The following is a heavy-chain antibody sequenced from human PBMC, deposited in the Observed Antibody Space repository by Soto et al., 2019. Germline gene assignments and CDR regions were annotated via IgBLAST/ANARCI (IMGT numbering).Heavy chain of an antibody. J-gene: IGHJ3*02. D-gene: IGHD4-17*01. CDR2: IYYSGST. CDR3: ARGHGDYVYDAFDI. V-gene: IGHV4-59*01. CDR1: GGSISSYY. Sequence: SETLSLTCTVSGGSISSYYWSWIRQPPGKGLEWIGYIYYSGSTNYNPSLKSRVTISVDTSKNQFSLKLSSVTAADTAVYYCARGHGDYVYDAFDIWGQGTMVTVSS.